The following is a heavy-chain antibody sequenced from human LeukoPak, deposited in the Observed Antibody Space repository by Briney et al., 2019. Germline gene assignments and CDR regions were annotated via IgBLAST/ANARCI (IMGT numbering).Heavy chain of an antibody. V-gene: IGHV4-59*01. CDR3: ARSGKLRPFDY. D-gene: IGHD1-26*01. CDR2: IYYSGST. CDR1: GGSISSYY. Sequence: SETLSLTCTVSGGSISSYYWSWIRQPPGKGLEWIGYIYYSGSTNYNPSLKSRVTISVDTSKNQFSLKLSSVTAADTAVYYCARSGKLRPFDYWGQGTLVTVSS. J-gene: IGHJ4*02.